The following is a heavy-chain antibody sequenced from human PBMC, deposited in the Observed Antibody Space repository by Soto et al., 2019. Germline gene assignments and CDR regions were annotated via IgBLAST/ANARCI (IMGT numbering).Heavy chain of an antibody. D-gene: IGHD5-12*01. CDR3: ARIGDGNPGGRYSGYDYYYYYGMDV. CDR1: GYTFTGYY. CDR2: INPNSGGT. Sequence: ASVKVSCKASGYTFTGYYMHWVRQAPEQGLEWMGWINPNSGGTNYAQKFQGWVTMTRDTSISTAYMELSSLRSEDTAVYYCARIGDGNPGGRYSGYDYYYYYGMDVWGQGTTVTVS. V-gene: IGHV1-2*04. J-gene: IGHJ6*02.